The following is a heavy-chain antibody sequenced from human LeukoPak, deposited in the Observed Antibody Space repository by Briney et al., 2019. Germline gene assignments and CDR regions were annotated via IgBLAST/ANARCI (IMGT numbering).Heavy chain of an antibody. CDR3: ARLGAGDYGAY. Sequence: SETLSLTCDVSGGSINNDNWWSWVRQPPGKGLEWIGEIYHSGSTNYNPSLKSRVIISVDKSKNQFSLKLSSVTAADTAVYYCARLGAGDYGAYWGQGTLVTVSS. D-gene: IGHD3-16*01. CDR1: GGSINNDNW. CDR2: IYHSGST. V-gene: IGHV4-4*02. J-gene: IGHJ4*02.